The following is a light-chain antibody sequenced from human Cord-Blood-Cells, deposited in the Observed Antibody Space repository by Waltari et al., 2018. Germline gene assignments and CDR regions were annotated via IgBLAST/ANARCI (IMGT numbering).Light chain of an antibody. CDR1: SSNIGSNS. CDR3: AAWDDSLSGPV. CDR2: RNN. Sequence: QSVLTQPPSASGTPGQRVTISCSGSSSNIGSNSVYWYQQLPGTAPKLLIYRNNQRPSGVPDRFSGSKSGTSASLAISGLRPEDEADYYCAAWDDSLSGPVFGGGTKLTVL. J-gene: IGLJ2*01. V-gene: IGLV1-47*01.